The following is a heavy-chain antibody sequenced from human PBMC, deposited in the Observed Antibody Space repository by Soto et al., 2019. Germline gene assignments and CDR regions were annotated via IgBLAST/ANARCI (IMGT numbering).Heavy chain of an antibody. V-gene: IGHV3-66*01. Sequence: PGGSLRLSCAASGSTVSSNYMSWVRQAPGKGLEWVSVIYSGGSTYYADSVKGRFTISRDNSKNTLYLQMNSLRAEDTAVYYCAREGREYSGYDSDYYYMDVWGKGTTVTVSS. CDR1: GSTVSSNY. CDR3: AREGREYSGYDSDYYYMDV. CDR2: IYSGGST. J-gene: IGHJ6*03. D-gene: IGHD5-12*01.